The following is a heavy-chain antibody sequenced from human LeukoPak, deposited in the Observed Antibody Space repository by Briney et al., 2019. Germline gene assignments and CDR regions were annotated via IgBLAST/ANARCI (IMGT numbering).Heavy chain of an antibody. V-gene: IGHV3-23*01. Sequence: PGGSLRLSCAVSGLVFSSYDMTWVRQAPGKGLEWVSGISGSGGSTYYADSVKGRFTISRDNSKNTLYLQMNSLRAEDTAIYYCARDERLLSFLKWGQGTLVTVSS. CDR3: ARDERLLSFLK. J-gene: IGHJ4*02. D-gene: IGHD3-3*01. CDR2: ISGSGGST. CDR1: GLVFSSYD.